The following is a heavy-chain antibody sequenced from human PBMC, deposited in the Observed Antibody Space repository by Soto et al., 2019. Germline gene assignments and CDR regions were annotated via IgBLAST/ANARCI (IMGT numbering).Heavy chain of an antibody. J-gene: IGHJ6*02. Sequence: SETLSLTCAVSGGSISSGGYYWGWIRQPPGKGLEWIGYIYYSGSTYYNPSLKSRVTISVDTSKNLFSLKLSSVTAADTALYYCARVAYDFWSGYPPYGMDVWGQGTTVTVSS. D-gene: IGHD3-3*01. CDR3: ARVAYDFWSGYPPYGMDV. CDR2: IYYSGST. V-gene: IGHV4-30-4*01. CDR1: GGSISSGGYY.